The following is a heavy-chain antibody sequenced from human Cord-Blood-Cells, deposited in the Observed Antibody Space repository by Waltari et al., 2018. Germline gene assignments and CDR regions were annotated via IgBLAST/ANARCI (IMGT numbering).Heavy chain of an antibody. J-gene: IGHJ4*02. CDR2: ISSSSSYI. Sequence: EVQLVESGGGLVKPGGSLRLSCAASGFPFGSYSMHWVRQAPGKGLEVVSSISSSSSYIYYADSVKGRFTISRDNAKNSLYLQMNSLRAEDTAVYYCARGRTGEADYWGQGTLVTVSS. CDR3: ARGRTGEADY. V-gene: IGHV3-21*01. D-gene: IGHD7-27*01. CDR1: GFPFGSYS.